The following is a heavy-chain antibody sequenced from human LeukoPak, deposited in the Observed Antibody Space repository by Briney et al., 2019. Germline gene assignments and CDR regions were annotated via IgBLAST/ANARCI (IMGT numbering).Heavy chain of an antibody. J-gene: IGHJ4*02. CDR2: ISSSSSYI. CDR3: ARVSEGDINYDFWSGYPTLLDY. D-gene: IGHD3-3*01. Sequence: GSLRLSCAASGCTFSSYSMNWVRQAPGKGLEWVSSISSSSSYIYYADSVKGRFTISRDNAKNSLYLQMNSLRAEDTAVYYCARVSEGDINYDFWSGYPTLLDYWGQGTLVTVSS. V-gene: IGHV3-21*01. CDR1: GCTFSSYS.